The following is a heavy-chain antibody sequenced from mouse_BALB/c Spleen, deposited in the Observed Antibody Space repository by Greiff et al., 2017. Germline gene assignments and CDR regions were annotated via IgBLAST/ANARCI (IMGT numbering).Heavy chain of an antibody. CDR3: ARGLRGNYYAMDY. J-gene: IGHJ4*01. Sequence: QVQLQQSGAELARPGASVKLSCKASGYTFTSYWMQWVKQRPGQGLEWIGAIYPGDGDTRYTQKFKGKATLTADKSSSTAYMQLSSLASEDSAVYYCARGLRGNYYAMDYWGQGTSVTVSS. V-gene: IGHV1-87*01. CDR2: IYPGDGDT. D-gene: IGHD2-2*01. CDR1: GYTFTSYW.